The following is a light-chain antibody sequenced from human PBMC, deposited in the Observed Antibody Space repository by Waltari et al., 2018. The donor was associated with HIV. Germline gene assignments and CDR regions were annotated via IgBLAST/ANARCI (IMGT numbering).Light chain of an antibody. Sequence: QSALPQPPSASGSPGQSVTLSCTRSNTDIGSYDYVSWYQVHPGKAPKLVISEVTKRPSGVSDRFSGSKSANTAFLTVSGLQSEDEADYYCSSFVDRDGFYVLFGGGTRLTV. V-gene: IGLV2-8*01. CDR2: EVT. CDR1: NTDIGSYDY. CDR3: SSFVDRDGFYVL. J-gene: IGLJ2*01.